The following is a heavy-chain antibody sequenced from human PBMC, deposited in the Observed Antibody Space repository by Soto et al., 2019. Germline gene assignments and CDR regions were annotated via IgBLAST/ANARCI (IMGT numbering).Heavy chain of an antibody. Sequence: QVHLQESGPGLVKPSQTLSLTCAVAGVSVTSGDYYWSWIRQPPGKGLEWIGYTYYTGRTYYNPSLMSRVSISLDTSKNQFSLRLSSVTAAVTAVYYSARRPLFSAFDVWGQGTLVAVSS. D-gene: IGHD3-9*01. V-gene: IGHV4-30-4*01. CDR3: ARRPLFSAFDV. J-gene: IGHJ3*01. CDR1: GVSVTSGDYY. CDR2: TYYTGRT.